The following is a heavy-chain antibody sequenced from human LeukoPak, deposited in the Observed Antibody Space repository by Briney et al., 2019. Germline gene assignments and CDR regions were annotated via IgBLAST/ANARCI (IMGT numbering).Heavy chain of an antibody. D-gene: IGHD2/OR15-2a*01. J-gene: IGHJ6*02. CDR1: GFTVSSNY. V-gene: IGHV3-53*01. CDR2: IYSGGST. Sequence: PGGSLRLSCAASGFTVSSNYMSWVRQAPGKGLEWVSVIYSGGSTYYADSVKGRFTTSRDNSKNTLYLQLNSLRAEDTAIYYCAKEVVPTTYYYYYYGMDVWGQGTTVTVSS. CDR3: AKEVVPTTYYYYYYGMDV.